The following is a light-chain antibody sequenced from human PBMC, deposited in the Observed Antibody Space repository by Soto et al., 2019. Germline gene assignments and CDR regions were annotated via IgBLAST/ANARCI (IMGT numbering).Light chain of an antibody. J-gene: IGKJ1*01. Sequence: AIPMTQSPSSLSASVGDRITITCRASQGIRNDLAWYQDKPGKAPKLLIYAASSLQAGVPSRFSGSGSGTDFTLTITSLQPEDFATYYCLQDYKYPRTFGQGTKVEIK. CDR3: LQDYKYPRT. V-gene: IGKV1-6*01. CDR1: QGIRND. CDR2: AAS.